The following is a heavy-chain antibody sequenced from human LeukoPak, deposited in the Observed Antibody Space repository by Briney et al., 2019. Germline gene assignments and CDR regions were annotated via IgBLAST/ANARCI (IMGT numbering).Heavy chain of an antibody. CDR2: VCGSGSTT. J-gene: IGHJ4*02. Sequence: GGSLRLSCAASGFTFSSFAMRWVRQAPGKGREGVSRVCGSGSTTYYAESVKGRFTISRDNSKNTLYLQMNGLRAEDTAVYYCAKGGFGGTHYFDSWGQGALVTVSS. CDR1: GFTFSSFA. V-gene: IGHV3-23*01. D-gene: IGHD3-16*01. CDR3: AKGGFGGTHYFDS.